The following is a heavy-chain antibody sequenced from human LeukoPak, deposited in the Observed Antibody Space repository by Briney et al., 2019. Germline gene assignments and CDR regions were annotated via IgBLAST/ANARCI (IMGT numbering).Heavy chain of an antibody. Sequence: GTSLRLSCAASGFTFSVYGMHWVRQAPGKGLEWVAVISYDGSNKYYADSVKGRFTISRDNSKNTLYLQMNSLRTEDTAVYYCARGIGTLWAMEFDYWGQGTLVTVSS. J-gene: IGHJ4*02. CDR3: ARGIGTLWAMEFDY. V-gene: IGHV3-30*03. CDR2: ISYDGSNK. CDR1: GFTFSVYG. D-gene: IGHD1-26*01.